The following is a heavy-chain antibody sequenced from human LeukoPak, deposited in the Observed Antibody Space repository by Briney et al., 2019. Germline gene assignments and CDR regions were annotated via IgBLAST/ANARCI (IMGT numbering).Heavy chain of an antibody. CDR3: ARGGSYYDFWSGYYDYYYYMDV. J-gene: IGHJ6*03. CDR2: IYYSGST. CDR1: GGSISSYY. D-gene: IGHD3-3*01. V-gene: IGHV4-59*01. Sequence: SETLSLTCSISGGSISSYYWSWIRQPPGKGLEWIGYIYYSGSTNYNPSPKSRVTISVDTSKNQFSLRLTSVTAAGTAVYYCARGGSYYDFWSGYYDYYYYMDVWGKGTTVTVSS.